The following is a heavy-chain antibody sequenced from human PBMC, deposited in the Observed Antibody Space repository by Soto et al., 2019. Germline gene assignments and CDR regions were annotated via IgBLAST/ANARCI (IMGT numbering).Heavy chain of an antibody. V-gene: IGHV1-69*13. J-gene: IGHJ4*02. CDR3: AREVTVASYSFDF. CDR2: IIPIFNSA. CDR1: GGTFNDYA. D-gene: IGHD5-12*01. Sequence: SVKVSCKASGGTFNDYALSWVRQAPGQGLEWMGGIIPIFNSANYAQKFQGRVTITADDSTSTAYMELRSLRPDDTAVYYCAREVTVASYSFDFWGQGTLVTVSS.